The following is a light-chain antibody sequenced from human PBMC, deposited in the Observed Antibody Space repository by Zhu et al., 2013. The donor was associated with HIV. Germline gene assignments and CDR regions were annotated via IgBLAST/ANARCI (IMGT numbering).Light chain of an antibody. CDR2: AAS. J-gene: IGKJ1*01. CDR1: QDISNY. Sequence: IQMTQSPSSLSASVGDRVTITCQASQDISNYLNWYQQKPGKAPKLLIYAASTLQSGVPPRFSGSGSGTNFTLTISSLQPEDFATYYCLQDYNYPRTFGQGTKVEIK. V-gene: IGKV1-6*01. CDR3: LQDYNYPRT.